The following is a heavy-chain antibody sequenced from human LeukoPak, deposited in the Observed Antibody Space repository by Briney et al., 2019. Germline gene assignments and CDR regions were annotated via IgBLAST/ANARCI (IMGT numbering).Heavy chain of an antibody. J-gene: IGHJ6*03. V-gene: IGHV5-51*01. CDR1: GYSFTSYW. CDR2: IFPGDSDT. D-gene: IGHD6-19*01. Sequence: GESLKISCKGSGYSFTSYWIGWVRQMPGKGLEWMGIIFPGDSDTRYSPSFQGQVTISADKSISTAYLQWSSLKVSDTATYYCARHYLAVAATGYYYYMDVWGKGTTVTVSS. CDR3: ARHYLAVAATGYYYYMDV.